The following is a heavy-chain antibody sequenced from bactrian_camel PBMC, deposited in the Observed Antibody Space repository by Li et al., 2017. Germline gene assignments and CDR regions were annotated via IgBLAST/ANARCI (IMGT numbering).Heavy chain of an antibody. J-gene: IGHJ4*01. CDR1: GFTWNRGT. CDR3: AADRPVTSYGEVRCGESPAFDW. V-gene: IGHV3S53*01. D-gene: IGHD6*01. CDR2: IDTDGST. Sequence: HVQLVESGGGSVQAGGSTKITCVVSGFTWNRGTMGWFRQVPGKEREAVAAIDTDGSTNYAESVQGRFTISQDNAENTLYLQMNNLKPEDTAMYYCAADRPVTSYGEVRCGESPAFDWWGLGTQVTVS.